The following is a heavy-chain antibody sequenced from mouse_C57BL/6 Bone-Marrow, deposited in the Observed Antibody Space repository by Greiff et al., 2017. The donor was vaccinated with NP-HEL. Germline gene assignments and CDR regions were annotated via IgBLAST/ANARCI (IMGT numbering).Heavy chain of an antibody. CDR2: IDPENGDT. CDR1: GFNIKDDY. CDR3: ARALITTVVAPFAY. Sequence: VQLQQSGAELVRPGASVKLSCTASGFNIKDDYMHWVKQRPEQGLEWIGWIDPENGDTEYASKFQGKATLTVDKSSSTAYMQLSSLTSEDSAVYYCARALITTVVAPFAYWGQGTLVTVSA. J-gene: IGHJ3*01. V-gene: IGHV14-4*01. D-gene: IGHD1-1*01.